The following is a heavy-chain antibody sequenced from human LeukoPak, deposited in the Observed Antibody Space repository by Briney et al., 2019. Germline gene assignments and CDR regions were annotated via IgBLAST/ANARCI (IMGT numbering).Heavy chain of an antibody. V-gene: IGHV1-2*02. CDR3: ARDSAARRENAFDI. D-gene: IGHD6-6*01. CDR2: IYPKSGGT. J-gene: IGHJ3*02. CDR1: GYTFTDYY. Sequence: ASVKASCKASGYTFTDYYMHWVRQAPGRGLEWMGWIYPKSGGTSYAQKFRGRVTMTRDTSISTVYMELSRLTSDDAAIYYCARDSAARRENAFDIWGQGTMVTVSS.